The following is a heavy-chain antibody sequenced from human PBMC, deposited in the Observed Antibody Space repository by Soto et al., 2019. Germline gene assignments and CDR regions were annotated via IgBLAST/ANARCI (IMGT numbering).Heavy chain of an antibody. D-gene: IGHD3-10*01. CDR3: AVVFYYYGSGSDS. V-gene: IGHV1-3*01. CDR1: GYNFTDYA. Sequence: QVQLVQSGAEVKKPGASVKVPSKASGYNFTDYALHWVRQAPGQGLEWMGWINPDNSNTKYSQKFQGRVTISSDTSANTAYMELRSLTSEDTAVYYCAVVFYYYGSGSDSWGQGTLVIASS. CDR2: INPDNSNT. J-gene: IGHJ5*02.